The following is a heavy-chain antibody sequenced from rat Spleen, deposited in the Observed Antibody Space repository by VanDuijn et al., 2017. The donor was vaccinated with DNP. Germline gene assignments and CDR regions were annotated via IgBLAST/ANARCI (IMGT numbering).Heavy chain of an antibody. Sequence: EVQLVETGGDLVPPGRSLKLSCVASGFTFSTYWMFWIRQAPGKGLEWVASINPDGSNTYCQDSVKGRCTISRDNAENTVYLEMNSLRSEDMATYFCARWEGYYFDYWGQGVMVTVSS. D-gene: IGHD1-12*02. CDR3: ARWEGYYFDY. J-gene: IGHJ2*01. V-gene: IGHV5-58*01. CDR2: INPDGSNT. CDR1: GFTFSTYW.